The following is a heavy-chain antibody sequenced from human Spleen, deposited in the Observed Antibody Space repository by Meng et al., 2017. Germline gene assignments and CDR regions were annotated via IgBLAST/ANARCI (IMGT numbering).Heavy chain of an antibody. V-gene: IGHV1-18*01. J-gene: IGHJ4*02. CDR1: GYTLSSDG. Sequence: QGQLVQSGAGVKKPGASVKVSCDASGYTLSSDGFSWVRQAPGQGLEWLGWINVYNGKTDYALKFQDRVTMTTDTFTNTAYMELRSLRSDDTAVYYCATRGNPYLNCWGQGTLVTVSS. CDR3: ATRGNPYLNC. CDR2: INVYNGKT.